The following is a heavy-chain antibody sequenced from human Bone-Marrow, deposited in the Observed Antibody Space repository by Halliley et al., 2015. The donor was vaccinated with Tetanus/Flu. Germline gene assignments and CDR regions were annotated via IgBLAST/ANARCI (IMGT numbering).Heavy chain of an antibody. CDR3: ASKISSSGVDY. D-gene: IGHD3-22*01. J-gene: IGHJ4*02. CDR2: IYYSGST. Sequence: TLSLTCTVSGGSISSVGYYWTWIRQHPGKGLEWIGYIYYSGSTYYNPSLKSRVTISLDKSKNRFSLKLSSMTAADTAVYHCASKISSSGVDYWGQGTLVTVSS. CDR1: GGSISSVGYY. V-gene: IGHV4-31*03.